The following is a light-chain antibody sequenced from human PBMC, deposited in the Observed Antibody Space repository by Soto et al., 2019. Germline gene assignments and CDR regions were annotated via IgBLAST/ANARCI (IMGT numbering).Light chain of an antibody. J-gene: IGKJ3*01. CDR1: QSVSSN. CDR3: QQYNNWPFT. CDR2: RAS. V-gene: IGKV3-15*01. Sequence: EIVMTQSPATLSVSPGERATLSCRASQSVSSNFAWYQQKPGQAPRLLIYRASTRDTGIPARFSGSGSGTEFTLTISSLQSEDFAVYYCQQYNNWPFTFGPGTKVDIK.